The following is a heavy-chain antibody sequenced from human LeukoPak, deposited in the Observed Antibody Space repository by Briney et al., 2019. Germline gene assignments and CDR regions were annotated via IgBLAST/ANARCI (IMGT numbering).Heavy chain of an antibody. V-gene: IGHV4-59*08. CDR1: GGSISSYY. Sequence: SETLSLTCTVPGGSISSYYWSWIRQPPGKGLEWIGYIYYSGSTNYNPSLKSRVTISVDTSKNQFSLKLSSVTAADTAVYYCASTLDPYSSSSAYFDYWGQGTLVTVSS. CDR3: ASTLDPYSSSSAYFDY. J-gene: IGHJ4*02. CDR2: IYYSGST. D-gene: IGHD6-6*01.